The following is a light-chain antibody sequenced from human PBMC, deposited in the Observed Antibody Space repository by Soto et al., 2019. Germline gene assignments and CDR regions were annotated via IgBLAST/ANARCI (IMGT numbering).Light chain of an antibody. Sequence: EIVMTQSPATLSVSPGERATLSCRASQSVSSNLAWYQQKPGQAPRLLIYGASTRATGIPARFSGSGSGTEFTLTISGLQSEDFAVYYCQHYHIWPRTFGQGTKVEIK. CDR1: QSVSSN. CDR3: QHYHIWPRT. V-gene: IGKV3-15*01. J-gene: IGKJ1*01. CDR2: GAS.